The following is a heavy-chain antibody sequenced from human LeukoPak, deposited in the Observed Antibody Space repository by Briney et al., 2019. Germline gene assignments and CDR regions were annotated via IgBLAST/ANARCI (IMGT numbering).Heavy chain of an antibody. D-gene: IGHD4-17*01. V-gene: IGHV3-48*01. CDR1: GFTFSSYS. J-gene: IGHJ4*02. Sequence: QPGGSLRLSCAASGFTFSSYSMNWVRQAPGKGLEWVSYISSSSSTIYYADSVKGRFTISRDNSKNTLYLQMNSLRAEDTAVYYCAKDPPMGQDGDYDFPEAERGNEIFDYWGQGTLVTVSS. CDR3: AKDPPMGQDGDYDFPEAERGNEIFDY. CDR2: ISSSSSTI.